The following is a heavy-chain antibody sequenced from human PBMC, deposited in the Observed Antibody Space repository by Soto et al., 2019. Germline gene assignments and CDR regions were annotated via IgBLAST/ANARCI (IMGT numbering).Heavy chain of an antibody. J-gene: IGHJ6*03. Sequence: QVQLVQSGAEVKKPGASVKVSCKASGYTFTSYDITWVRQATGQGLEWMGWMNPNSGNTGYAQKFHGRVTMTRNTDICTAYMERSSLISEDTAVYYCARGLRGFSITSFGVAPRIYMDGLCKGTTVTVSS. CDR2: MNPNSGNT. D-gene: IGHD3-3*01. V-gene: IGHV1-8*01. CDR3: ARGLRGFSITSFGVAPRIYMDG. CDR1: GYTFTSYD.